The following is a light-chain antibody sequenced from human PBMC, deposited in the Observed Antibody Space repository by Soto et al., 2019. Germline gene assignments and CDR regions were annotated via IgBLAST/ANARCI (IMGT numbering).Light chain of an antibody. CDR2: DAS. CDR3: QQYYNLHI. J-gene: IGKJ5*01. Sequence: IRLTQSPSWLSASVGDSVTITCQARQKLNNYFTWYQQKPGRAPKLLMXDASDLEAWVPSRFRGSGPGTDFTFTISRLQPEESPTYDCQQYYNLHIFGQGTRLE. CDR1: QKLNNY. V-gene: IGKV1-33*01.